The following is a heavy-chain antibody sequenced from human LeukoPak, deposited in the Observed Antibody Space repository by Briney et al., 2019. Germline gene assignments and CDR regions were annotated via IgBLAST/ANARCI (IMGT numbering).Heavy chain of an antibody. V-gene: IGHV3-48*03. CDR2: ISSSGSTI. CDR1: GFTFSSYE. D-gene: IGHD3-22*01. Sequence: GGSLRLSCAASGFTFSSYEMNWVRQAPGKGLEWVSYISSSGSTIYYADSVKGRFTISRDNAKNSLYLQMNSLRAGDTAVYYCARENYYDSSGYGMDVWGQGTTVTVSS. J-gene: IGHJ6*02. CDR3: ARENYYDSSGYGMDV.